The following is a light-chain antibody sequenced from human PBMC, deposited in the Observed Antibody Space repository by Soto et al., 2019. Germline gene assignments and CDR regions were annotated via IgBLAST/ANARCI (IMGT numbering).Light chain of an antibody. J-gene: IGKJ4*01. CDR2: DAS. CDR3: KHRSNWPPRVT. CDR1: QTVSSS. Sequence: VLMQSPGTLAVSPGGVATRCCSTSQTVSSSLAWYQQKPGQAPRLLIYDASNRATGIPARFSGSGSGTDFTLTISSLEPEDFAVYYCKHRSNWPPRVTFGGGTKVDIK. V-gene: IGKV3-11*01.